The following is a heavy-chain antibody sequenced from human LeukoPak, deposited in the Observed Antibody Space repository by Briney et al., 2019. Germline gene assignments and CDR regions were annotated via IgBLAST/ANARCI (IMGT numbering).Heavy chain of an antibody. Sequence: ASVKVSCKASGYTFTSYGISWVRQAPGQGPEWMGWISAYNGNTNYAQKLQGRVTMTTDTSTSTAYMELRSLRSDDTAVYYCARVKQQLVLYWFDPWGQGTLVTVSS. D-gene: IGHD6-13*01. CDR1: GYTFTSYG. V-gene: IGHV1-18*01. CDR3: ARVKQQLVLYWFDP. J-gene: IGHJ5*02. CDR2: ISAYNGNT.